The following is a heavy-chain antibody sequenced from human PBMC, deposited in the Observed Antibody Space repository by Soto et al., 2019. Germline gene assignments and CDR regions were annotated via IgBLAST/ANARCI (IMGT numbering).Heavy chain of an antibody. D-gene: IGHD3-16*02. CDR1: GFTFSSYG. V-gene: IGHV3-33*01. CDR3: SRDISSRYFDL. Sequence: QVQLVESGGGVVQPGRSLRLSCAASGFTFSSYGMHWVRQAPGNGLECVAIVSYDGRNKLYADSVKGRFTISRDNSKNTLYLEMNSLRAEDTAVYYCSRDISSRYFDLWGRGTLVTVSS. CDR2: VSYDGRNK. J-gene: IGHJ2*01.